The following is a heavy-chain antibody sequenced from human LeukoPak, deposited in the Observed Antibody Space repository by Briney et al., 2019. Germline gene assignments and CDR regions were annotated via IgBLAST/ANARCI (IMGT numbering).Heavy chain of an antibody. CDR3: ARYVVVAAVYRYFDL. J-gene: IGHJ2*01. Sequence: PSETLSLTCAVYGGSFSVYYWSWIRQPPGKGLEWIGEINHSGSTNYNPSLKSRVTISVDTSKNQFSLKLSSVTAADTAVYYCARYVVVAAVYRYFDLWGRGTLVTVSS. V-gene: IGHV4-34*01. CDR1: GGSFSVYY. D-gene: IGHD2-15*01. CDR2: INHSGST.